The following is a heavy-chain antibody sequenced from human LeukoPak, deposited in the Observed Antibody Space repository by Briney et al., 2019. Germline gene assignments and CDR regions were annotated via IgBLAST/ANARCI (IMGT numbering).Heavy chain of an antibody. D-gene: IGHD4-23*01. J-gene: IGHJ4*02. V-gene: IGHV1-8*01. Sequence: GASVKVSCKASEYTFTSYDINWVRQATGQGLEWMGWMNPNSGNTGYAQKFQGRVTMTRDTSISTAYMELSSLTSEDTAVYYCATELRWKDHWGQGTLVTVSS. CDR1: EYTFTSYD. CDR2: MNPNSGNT. CDR3: ATELRWKDH.